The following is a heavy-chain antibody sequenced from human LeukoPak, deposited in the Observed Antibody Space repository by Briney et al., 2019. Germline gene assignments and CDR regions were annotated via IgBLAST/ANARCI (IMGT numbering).Heavy chain of an antibody. CDR2: IYYSGST. Sequence: SETLSLTCTVSGGSISSYYWSWIRQPPGKGLEWIGYIYYSGSTNYNPSLKSRVTISVDTSKNQFSLKLSSVTAADTAVYYCASYSTSGFDPWGQGTLVTVSS. J-gene: IGHJ5*02. D-gene: IGHD4-11*01. V-gene: IGHV4-59*08. CDR1: GGSISSYY. CDR3: ASYSTSGFDP.